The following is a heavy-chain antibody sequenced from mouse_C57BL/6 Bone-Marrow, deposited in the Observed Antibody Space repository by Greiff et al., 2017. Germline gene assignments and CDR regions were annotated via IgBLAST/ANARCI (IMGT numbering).Heavy chain of an antibody. Sequence: QVQLQQSGPELVKPGASVKLSCKASGYTFTSYDINWVKQRPGQGLGWIGWIYPRVGSTKYNEKFKGKATLTVDTSSSTAYMGLHSLTSEDSAVYFCARLEFDGSSGDWYFDVWGTGTTVTVSS. CDR1: GYTFTSYD. V-gene: IGHV1-85*01. D-gene: IGHD1-1*01. CDR2: IYPRVGST. J-gene: IGHJ1*03. CDR3: ARLEFDGSSGDWYFDV.